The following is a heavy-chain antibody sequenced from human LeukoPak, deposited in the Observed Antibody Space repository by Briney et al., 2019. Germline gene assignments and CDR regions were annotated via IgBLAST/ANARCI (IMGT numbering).Heavy chain of an antibody. CDR2: IYYSGST. CDR1: GGSISSHY. V-gene: IGHV4-59*11. J-gene: IGHJ4*02. D-gene: IGHD3-22*01. CDR3: ALQTYYYDSSGYYTLRSFDY. Sequence: SETLSLTCTVYGGSISSHYWSWIRQPPGKGLEWIGYIYYSGSTNYNPSLKSRVTISVDTSKNQFSLKLSSVTAADTAVYYCALQTYYYDSSGYYTLRSFDYWGQGTLVTVSS.